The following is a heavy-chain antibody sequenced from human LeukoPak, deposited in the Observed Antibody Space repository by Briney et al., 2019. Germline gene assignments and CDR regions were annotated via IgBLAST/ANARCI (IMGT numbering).Heavy chain of an antibody. J-gene: IGHJ5*02. V-gene: IGHV4-34*01. CDR2: INHSGST. CDR1: GGSFSGYY. D-gene: IGHD5-12*01. CDR3: ARRVGKGWLRVNWFDP. Sequence: SETLSLTCAVYGGSFSGYYWSWIRQPPGKGLEWIGEINHSGSTNYNPSLKSRVTISVDTSKNQFSLKLSSVTAADTAVYYCARRVGKGWLRVNWFDPWGQGTLVTVSS.